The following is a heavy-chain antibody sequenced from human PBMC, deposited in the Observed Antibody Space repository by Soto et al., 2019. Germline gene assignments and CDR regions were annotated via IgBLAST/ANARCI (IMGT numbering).Heavy chain of an antibody. CDR1: GYSFTSYD. V-gene: IGHV1-8*01. CDR2: VNPNSGDT. Sequence: QVQLVQSGAEVKKPGASVMVSCKASGYSFTSYDMNWVRQAPGQGLEWMGWVNPNSGDTDYAQKFQDRVTMTTDTSIRTAYMELSSLRSEDTAVYYCARVSFLAPVTGAEIFDFWGQGTMVTVSS. D-gene: IGHD2-21*02. J-gene: IGHJ3*01. CDR3: ARVSFLAPVTGAEIFDF.